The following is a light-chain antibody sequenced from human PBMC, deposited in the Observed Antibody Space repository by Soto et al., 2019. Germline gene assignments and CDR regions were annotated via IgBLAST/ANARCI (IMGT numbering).Light chain of an antibody. J-gene: IGKJ4*01. V-gene: IGKV3-20*01. CDR2: GAS. CDR3: QQYDSSPLT. Sequence: EIVLTQSPGTLSLSPGERATLSCRASQSVSSSYLAWYQQKPGQAPRLLIYGASSRATGIPDRVSGSGSGTDFTLTINRLEPEDFAVYYCQQYDSSPLTFGGGTKVEIK. CDR1: QSVSSSY.